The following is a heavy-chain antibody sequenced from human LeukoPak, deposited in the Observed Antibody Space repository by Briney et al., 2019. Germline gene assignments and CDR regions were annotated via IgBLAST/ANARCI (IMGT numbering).Heavy chain of an antibody. V-gene: IGHV4-39*07. CDR3: ATPGYYDILTGWDHYGMDV. D-gene: IGHD3-9*01. CDR1: GGSISSSSYY. CDR2: IYYSGST. J-gene: IGHJ6*02. Sequence: SETLSLTCTVSGGSISSSSYYWGWIRQPPGKGLEWIGSIYYSGSTYYNPSLESRVTISVDTSKNQFSLKLSSVTAADTAVYYCATPGYYDILTGWDHYGMDVWGQGTTVTVSS.